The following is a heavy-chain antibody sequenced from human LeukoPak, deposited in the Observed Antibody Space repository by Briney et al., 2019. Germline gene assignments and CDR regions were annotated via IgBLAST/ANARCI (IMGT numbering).Heavy chain of an antibody. CDR2: ISAYNGNT. J-gene: IGHJ4*02. D-gene: IGHD6-19*01. Sequence: GASVRVSCTASGYTFTSYGISWVRQAPGQGLEWMGWISAYNGNTNYAQKLQGRVTMTTDTSTSTAYMELRSLRSDDTAVYYCARVPQSYSSLDTDYWGQGTLVTVSS. V-gene: IGHV1-18*01. CDR3: ARVPQSYSSLDTDY. CDR1: GYTFTSYG.